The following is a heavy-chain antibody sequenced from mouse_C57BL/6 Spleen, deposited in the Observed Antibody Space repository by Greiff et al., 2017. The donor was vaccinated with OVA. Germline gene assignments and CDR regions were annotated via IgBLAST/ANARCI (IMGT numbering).Heavy chain of an antibody. CDR3: ARGGGYAMDY. J-gene: IGHJ4*01. CDR1: GYTFTSYW. Sequence: QVQLQQPGAELVRPGTSVKLSCKASGYTFTSYWMHWVKQRPGQGLEWIGVIDPSDSYTNYNQKFKGKATLTVDTSSSTAYMQPSSLTSEDSAVYYCARGGGYAMDYWGQGTSVTVSS. V-gene: IGHV1-59*01. CDR2: IDPSDSYT.